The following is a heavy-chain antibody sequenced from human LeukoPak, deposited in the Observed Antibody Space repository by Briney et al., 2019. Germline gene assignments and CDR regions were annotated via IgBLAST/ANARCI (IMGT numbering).Heavy chain of an antibody. D-gene: IGHD3-10*01. J-gene: IGHJ4*02. CDR1: GFTFSSYG. CDR3: AKVSTMVRGARGPFDY. Sequence: PGGSLRLSCAASGFTFSSYGMHWVRQAPGKGLEWVAVISYDGSNKYYADPVKGRFTISRDNSKNTLYLQMNSPRAEDTAVYYCAKVSTMVRGARGPFDYWGQGTLVTVSS. CDR2: ISYDGSNK. V-gene: IGHV3-30*18.